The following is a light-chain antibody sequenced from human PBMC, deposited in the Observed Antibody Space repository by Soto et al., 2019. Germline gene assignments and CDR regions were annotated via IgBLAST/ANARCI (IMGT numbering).Light chain of an antibody. CDR2: KVS. J-gene: IGKJ2*01. V-gene: IGKV2-30*01. Sequence: DVVMTQSPLSLPVTLGQPASISCRSSQSLVYSDGNTYLNWFQQRPGQSPRRLISKVSNRDSGVPDRFSGSGSGTDFTLKISRVEAEDVGVYYCMQGTHWPVYTFGQGTKLVIK. CDR1: QSLVYSDGNTY. CDR3: MQGTHWPVYT.